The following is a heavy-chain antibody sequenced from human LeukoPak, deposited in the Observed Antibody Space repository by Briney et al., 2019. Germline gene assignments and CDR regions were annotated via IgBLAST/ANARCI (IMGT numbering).Heavy chain of an antibody. Sequence: GGSLRLSCTASGFTFGDYAMSWFRQAPGKGLEWVANIKQDGSEKYYVDSVEGRFTISRDNAKNSLFLEMNSLRVDDTAVYYCARGYFDLWGQGILVTVSS. CDR2: IKQDGSEK. CDR3: ARGYFDL. V-gene: IGHV3-7*03. CDR1: GFTFGDYA. J-gene: IGHJ4*02.